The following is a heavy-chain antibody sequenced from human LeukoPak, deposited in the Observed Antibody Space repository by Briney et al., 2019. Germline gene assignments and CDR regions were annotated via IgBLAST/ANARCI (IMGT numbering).Heavy chain of an antibody. CDR3: ARGPPGGYYYYMDV. J-gene: IGHJ6*03. Sequence: SETLSLTCTVSGGSLSSGSYYWSWIRQPAGKGLEWIGRIYTSGSTNYNPSLKSRVTISVDTSKNQFSLKLSSVTAADTAVYYCARGPPGGYYYYMDVWGKGTTVTVSS. D-gene: IGHD1-26*01. CDR2: IYTSGST. V-gene: IGHV4-61*02. CDR1: GGSLSSGSYY.